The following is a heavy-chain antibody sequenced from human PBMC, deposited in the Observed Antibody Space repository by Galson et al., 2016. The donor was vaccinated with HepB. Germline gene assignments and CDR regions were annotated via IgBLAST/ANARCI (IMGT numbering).Heavy chain of an antibody. J-gene: IGHJ4*02. CDR3: ASDHGGNPGSDY. CDR2: VSSDETNK. D-gene: IGHD4-23*01. Sequence: SLRLSCAASGFSFSSYGMHWVRQPPGKGLESVALVSSDETNKFYADSVKGRFTISRDNSKNMLYLQMHSLRTEDTALYYCASDHGGNPGSDYWGQGTLVTVSS. CDR1: GFSFSSYG. V-gene: IGHV3-30*03.